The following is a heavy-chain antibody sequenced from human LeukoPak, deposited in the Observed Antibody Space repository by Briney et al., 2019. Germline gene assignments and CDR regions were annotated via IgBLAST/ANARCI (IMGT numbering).Heavy chain of an antibody. V-gene: IGHV4-59*01. CDR3: ARYVVVTPYFDY. CDR1: GGSISSYY. J-gene: IGHJ4*02. D-gene: IGHD4-23*01. CDR2: IYYSGST. Sequence: SETLSLTCTVSGGSISSYYWSWIRQPPGKGLEWIGYIYYSGSTNYNPSLKSRVTISVDTSKNQFSLKLSSVTAADTAVYYCARYVVVTPYFDYWGQEPLVPVSS.